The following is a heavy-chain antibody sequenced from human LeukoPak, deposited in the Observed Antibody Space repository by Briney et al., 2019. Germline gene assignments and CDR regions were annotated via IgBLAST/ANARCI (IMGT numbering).Heavy chain of an antibody. J-gene: IGHJ4*02. CDR1: RFTFSILA. V-gene: IGHV3-23*01. CDR3: AKNFFHFWSAFDY. D-gene: IGHD3-3*02. CDR2: ISASDCST. Sequence: GGSLRLSCTASRFTFSILAMSWARQAPGKGLEWVSTISASDCSTYYADSVKGRFTIPRDHSRKPVYLKMNSLKAEDAAIYDCAKNFFHFWSAFDYWGQGTLVTVSS.